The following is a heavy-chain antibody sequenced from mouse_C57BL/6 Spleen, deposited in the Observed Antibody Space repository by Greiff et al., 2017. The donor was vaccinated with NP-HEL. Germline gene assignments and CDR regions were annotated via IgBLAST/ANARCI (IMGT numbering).Heavy chain of an antibody. CDR3: AKGTAQATPYYFDY. CDR1: GYTFTSYW. D-gene: IGHD3-2*02. Sequence: VQLQQPGAELVKPGASVKMSCKASGYTFTSYWITWVKQRPGQGLEWIGDIYPGSGSTNYNEKFKSKATLTVDTSSSTAYMQLSSLTSEDSAVYYCAKGTAQATPYYFDYWGQGTTLSLL. CDR2: IYPGSGST. J-gene: IGHJ2*01. V-gene: IGHV1-55*01.